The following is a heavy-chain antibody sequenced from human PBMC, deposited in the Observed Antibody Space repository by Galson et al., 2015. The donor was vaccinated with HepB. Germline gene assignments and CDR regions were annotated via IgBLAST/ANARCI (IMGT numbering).Heavy chain of an antibody. CDR1: GFAFSSCA. V-gene: IGHV3-23*01. CDR3: AKCTSSASCYTPVDY. J-gene: IGHJ4*02. D-gene: IGHD2-2*02. CDR2: ITGSGDST. Sequence: SLRLSCAASGFAFSSCAMSWVRQAPGKGLEWVSAITGSGDSTYSADSVKGRFTISRDNSKNTLYLQMNSLRAEDTAVYYCAKCTSSASCYTPVDYWGQGTLVTVSS.